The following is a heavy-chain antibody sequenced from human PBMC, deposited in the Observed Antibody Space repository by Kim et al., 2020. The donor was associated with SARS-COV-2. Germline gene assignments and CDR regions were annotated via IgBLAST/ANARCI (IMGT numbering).Heavy chain of an antibody. J-gene: IGHJ4*02. Sequence: GGSLRLSCATSGFTFSSYDMTWVRQAPGKGLEWVSLISTSGSRTCYADSVKGRFTVSRDDSRNTLYLQMSSLRVEDTALYYCAKGRGSGYPYYFDYWGQGTLVTVSS. CDR2: ISTSGSRT. CDR3: AKGRGSGYPYYFDY. V-gene: IGHV3-23*01. CDR1: GFTFSSYD. D-gene: IGHD3-3*01.